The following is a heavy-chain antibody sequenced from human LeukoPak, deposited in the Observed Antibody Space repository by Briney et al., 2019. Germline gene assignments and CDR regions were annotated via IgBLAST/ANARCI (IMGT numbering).Heavy chain of an antibody. CDR1: GGSISSYY. Sequence: PSETLSLTCTVSGGSISSYYWSWIRQPPGKGLEWIGYIYYSGSTNYNPSLKSRVTISVDTSKNQFSLKLSSVTAADTAVYYCARDSVRGVAGFDYWGQGTLVTVSS. J-gene: IGHJ4*02. V-gene: IGHV4-59*01. CDR3: ARDSVRGVAGFDY. CDR2: IYYSGST. D-gene: IGHD3-10*01.